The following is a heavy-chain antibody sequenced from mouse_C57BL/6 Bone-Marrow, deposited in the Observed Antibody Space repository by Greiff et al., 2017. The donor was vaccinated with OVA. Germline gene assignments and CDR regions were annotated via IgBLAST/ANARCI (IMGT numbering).Heavy chain of an antibody. Sequence: QVQLQQPGTELVKPGASVKLSCKASGYTFTSYWMHWVKQRPGQGLEWIGNINPSNGGTNYNEKFKSKATLTVDKSSSTAYMQLSSLTSEDSAVYYCAREGYYSNYQYYYAMDYWGQGTSVTVSS. J-gene: IGHJ4*01. D-gene: IGHD2-5*01. CDR3: AREGYYSNYQYYYAMDY. CDR1: GYTFTSYW. CDR2: INPSNGGT. V-gene: IGHV1-53*01.